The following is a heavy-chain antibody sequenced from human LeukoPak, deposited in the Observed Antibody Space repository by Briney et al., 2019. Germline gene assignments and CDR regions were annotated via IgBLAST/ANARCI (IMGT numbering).Heavy chain of an antibody. D-gene: IGHD3-22*01. CDR1: GFTVSSNY. CDR3: ARGDYYDDSGSFNDAFDV. CDR2: IKQDGSEK. J-gene: IGHJ3*01. V-gene: IGHV3-7*01. Sequence: PGGSLRLSCAASGFTVSSNYMSWVRQSPDKGLEWVANIKQDGSEKFYVDSVKGRFTIPRDNAKNSLYLQINSLRAEDTAIYYCARGDYYDDSGSFNDAFDVWGQGTMVTVSS.